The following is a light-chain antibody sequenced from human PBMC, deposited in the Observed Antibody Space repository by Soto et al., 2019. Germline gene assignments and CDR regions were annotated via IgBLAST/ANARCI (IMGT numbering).Light chain of an antibody. J-gene: IGKJ4*01. V-gene: IGKV3-20*01. CDR1: QSVSSSN. CDR2: GAS. Sequence: DIVLTQSPGTLSLSPGERATLSCRASQSVSSSNFAWYQQKPGQAPRLLIYGASSRDTGFPDRFSGSESGTDFTLTISRLEPEDFAVYYCQQYGRPPLTFGGGTKLEIK. CDR3: QQYGRPPLT.